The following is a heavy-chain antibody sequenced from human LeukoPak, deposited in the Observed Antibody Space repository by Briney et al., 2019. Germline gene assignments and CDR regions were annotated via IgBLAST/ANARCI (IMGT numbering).Heavy chain of an antibody. J-gene: IGHJ4*02. CDR1: GFTFDDYG. V-gene: IGHV3-20*04. Sequence: GGSLKLSCAASGFTFDDYGMSWVRQAPGKGLEWVSGINWNGGSTVYADSVKGRFTISRDNAKNSLYLQMNSLRAEDTAFYYCARDRLAVAGRGDYFDYWGQGTLVTVSS. CDR3: ARDRLAVAGRGDYFDY. CDR2: INWNGGST. D-gene: IGHD6-19*01.